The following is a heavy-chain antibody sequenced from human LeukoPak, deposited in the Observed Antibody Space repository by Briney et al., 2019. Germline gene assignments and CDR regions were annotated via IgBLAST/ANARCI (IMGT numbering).Heavy chain of an antibody. CDR2: IYYSGST. CDR1: GGSISSYY. Sequence: PSETLSLTCTVSGGSISSYYWSWIRQPPGKGLEWIGYIYYSGSTNYNPSLKSRVTISVDTSKNQFSLKLSSVTAADTAVYYWARLVRFGQWLGGFDYWGQGTLVTVSS. V-gene: IGHV4-59*01. J-gene: IGHJ4*02. CDR3: ARLVRFGQWLGGFDY. D-gene: IGHD6-19*01.